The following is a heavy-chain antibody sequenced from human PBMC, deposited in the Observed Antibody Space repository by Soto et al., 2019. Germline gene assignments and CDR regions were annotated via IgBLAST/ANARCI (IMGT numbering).Heavy chain of an antibody. Sequence: EVQLVESGGGLVQPGGSLRLSCAASGFTFSSYSMNWVRQAPGKGLEWISYISSSSSTIYYADSVKGRFTISRDTAKNSLYLQLNSLGAEDTAVYYCARAGSYKSLDYWGQGTLVTVSS. CDR3: ARAGSYKSLDY. CDR2: ISSSSSTI. D-gene: IGHD1-26*01. J-gene: IGHJ4*02. V-gene: IGHV3-48*01. CDR1: GFTFSSYS.